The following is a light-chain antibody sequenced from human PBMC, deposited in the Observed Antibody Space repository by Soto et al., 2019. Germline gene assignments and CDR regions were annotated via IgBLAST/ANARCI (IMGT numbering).Light chain of an antibody. CDR1: QTLGTKY. Sequence: EIVLTQSPGTLSWSPGERATLSCRASQTLGTKYLAWYQQKPGQAPSLLIHDTSNRATGVPDRFSCSGSGTDFTLTISKLEPEYFAVYYCHHYGTSPPNTFGQGTKLEIK. J-gene: IGKJ2*01. V-gene: IGKV3-20*01. CDR3: HHYGTSPPNT. CDR2: DTS.